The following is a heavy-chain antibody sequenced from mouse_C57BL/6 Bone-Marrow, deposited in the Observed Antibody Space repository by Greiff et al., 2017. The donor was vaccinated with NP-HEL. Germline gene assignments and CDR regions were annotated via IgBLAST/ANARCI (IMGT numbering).Heavy chain of an antibody. J-gene: IGHJ2*01. V-gene: IGHV1-81*01. CDR2: IYPRSGNT. D-gene: IGHD1-1*01. Sequence: VQRVESGAELARPGASVKLSCKASGYTFTSYGISWVKQRTGQGLEWIGEIYPRSGNTYYNEKFKGKATLTADKSSSTAYMELRSLTSEDSAVYFCARGEITTVRTFDYWGQGTTLTVSS. CDR1: GYTFTSYG. CDR3: ARGEITTVRTFDY.